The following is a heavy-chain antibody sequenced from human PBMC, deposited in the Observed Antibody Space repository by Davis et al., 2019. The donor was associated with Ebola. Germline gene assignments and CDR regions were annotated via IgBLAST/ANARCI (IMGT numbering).Heavy chain of an antibody. Sequence: HTGGSLRLSCAAFRGFWMHWVRQAPGKGLVWVSRINPDGGRTGYADSVKGRFTISRDSAKNTVYLQMNSLRVEDTAVYYCTRDFDRVREWGQGTLVTVSS. J-gene: IGHJ4*02. CDR1: RGFW. D-gene: IGHD3-22*01. CDR3: TRDFDRVRE. V-gene: IGHV3-74*01. CDR2: INPDGGRT.